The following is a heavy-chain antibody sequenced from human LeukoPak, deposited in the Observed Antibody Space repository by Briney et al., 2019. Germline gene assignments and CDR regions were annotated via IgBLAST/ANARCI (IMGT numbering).Heavy chain of an antibody. Sequence: ASVKVSCKASGYIFTSYGISWVRQAPGQGLEWMGWISAYNGNTNYAQKPQGRVTMTTDTSTSTAYMELRSLRSDDTAVYYCARGGYCSGGSCYLDAFDIWGQGTMVTVSS. D-gene: IGHD2-15*01. CDR1: GYIFTSYG. CDR2: ISAYNGNT. V-gene: IGHV1-18*01. CDR3: ARGGYCSGGSCYLDAFDI. J-gene: IGHJ3*02.